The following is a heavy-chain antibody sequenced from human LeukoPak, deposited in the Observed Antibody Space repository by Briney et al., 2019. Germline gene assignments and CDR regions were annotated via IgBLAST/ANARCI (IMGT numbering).Heavy chain of an antibody. CDR3: AKDIRAYDSSAFDAFDI. CDR2: ISWNSGSI. V-gene: IGHV3-9*01. CDR1: GFTFDDYA. Sequence: GGSLRLSCAASGFTFDDYAMHWVRQAPGKGLEWVSGISWNSGSIGYADSVKGRFTISRDNAKNSLYLQMNSLRAEDTALYYCAKDIRAYDSSAFDAFDIWGQGTMVTVSS. D-gene: IGHD3-22*01. J-gene: IGHJ3*02.